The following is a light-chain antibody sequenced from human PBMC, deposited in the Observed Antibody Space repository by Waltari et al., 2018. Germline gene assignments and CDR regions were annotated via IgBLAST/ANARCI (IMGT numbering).Light chain of an antibody. Sequence: DIVMTQSPDSLAVSLGERATINCKSSQIVLYSSNNKNYLAWYQQKPGQPPKLLIYWASTRESGVPDRCSGSGSGTDFTLTISSLQAEDVAVYYCQQYYSTPPLTFGGGTKVEIK. J-gene: IGKJ4*01. CDR3: QQYYSTPPLT. CDR1: QIVLYSSNNKNY. V-gene: IGKV4-1*01. CDR2: WAS.